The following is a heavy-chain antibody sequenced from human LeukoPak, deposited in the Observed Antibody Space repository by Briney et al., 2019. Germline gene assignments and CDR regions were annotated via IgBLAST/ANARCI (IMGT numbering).Heavy chain of an antibody. V-gene: IGHV4-38-2*01. D-gene: IGHD3-3*01. CDR2: IYHSGST. Sequence: SETLSLTCAVSGYSISSGYYWGWIRQPPGKGLEWIGSIYHSGSTYYNPSLKSRVTISVDTSKNQFSLKLSSVTAADTAVYYCASATYYDFWSGPPYYYYYMDVWGKGTTVTVSS. J-gene: IGHJ6*03. CDR1: GYSISSGYY. CDR3: ASATYYDFWSGPPYYYYYMDV.